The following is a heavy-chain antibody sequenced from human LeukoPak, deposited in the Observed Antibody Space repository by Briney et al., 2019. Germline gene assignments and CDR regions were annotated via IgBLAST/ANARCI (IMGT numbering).Heavy chain of an antibody. V-gene: IGHV3-11*04. J-gene: IGHJ3*01. CDR1: GFSISDYY. Sequence: GGSLRLSCAASGFSISDYYMSWIRQAPGKGLEWVSYITNSGITRDYTDSVKGRFTISRDNAKNSLYLQMNSLRAEDTAVYYCVRDLYAAYCGGDCYPSDAFDVWGQGTVVTVSS. CDR3: VRDLYAAYCGGDCYPSDAFDV. D-gene: IGHD2-21*02. CDR2: ITNSGITR.